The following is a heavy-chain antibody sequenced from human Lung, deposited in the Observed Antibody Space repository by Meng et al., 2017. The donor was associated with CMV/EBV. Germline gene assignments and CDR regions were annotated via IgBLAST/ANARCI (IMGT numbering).Heavy chain of an antibody. CDR2: ISAYNGRT. J-gene: IGHJ6*02. CDR1: GYTFISYG. V-gene: IGHV1-18*01. D-gene: IGHD5-12*01. Sequence: ASXXVSXKASGYTFISYGISWVRQAPGQGLEWMGWISAYNGRTNYAQKFQGRVTMTTDTSTNTAYTELRSLRSDDTAVYFCARGGYSDYDVGGSDYYYGMDVWXQGTTVTVSS. CDR3: ARGGYSDYDVGGSDYYYGMDV.